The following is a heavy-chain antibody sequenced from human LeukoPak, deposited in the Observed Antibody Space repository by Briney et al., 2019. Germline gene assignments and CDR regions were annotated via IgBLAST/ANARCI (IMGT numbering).Heavy chain of an antibody. D-gene: IGHD3-10*01. V-gene: IGHV1-2*02. CDR3: ARTPRGGIRNVSDHRAYGMDV. CDR2: INPNSGGT. CDR1: GYTFTGYY. J-gene: IGHJ6*02. Sequence: GASVKVSCKASGYTFTGYYMHWVRQAPGQGLEWMGWINPNSGGTNYAQKFQGRVTMTRDTSISTAYMELSRLRSDDTAVYYCARTPRGGIRNVSDHRAYGMDVWGQGTTVTVSS.